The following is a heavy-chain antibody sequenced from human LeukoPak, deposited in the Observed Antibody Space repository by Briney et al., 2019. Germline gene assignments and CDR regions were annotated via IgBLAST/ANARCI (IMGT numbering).Heavy chain of an antibody. V-gene: IGHV3-48*03. J-gene: IGHJ4*02. CDR3: VRDYRGFDY. CDR1: GFTFSSYE. Sequence: GGSLRLSCAASGFTFSSYELNWVRQAPGKGLEWVSYITTSGSTIYYADSVKGRFTISRESAKNSLYLQMNSLRAEDTAVYYCVRDYRGFDYWGQGTLVTVSS. D-gene: IGHD1-26*01. CDR2: ITTSGSTI.